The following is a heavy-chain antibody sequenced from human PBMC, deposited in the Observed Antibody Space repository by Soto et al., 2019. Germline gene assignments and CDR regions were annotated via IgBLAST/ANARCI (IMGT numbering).Heavy chain of an antibody. J-gene: IGHJ6*04. CDR1: GFTFSRYA. D-gene: IGHD3-3*01. Sequence: PGGALRLSCAASGFTFSRYAMSWVRQAPGKGLEWVSVISTSGGSTYYADSVKGRFTITRNTSISTAYMELSSLRSEDTAVYYCARVHYDFWSGYSLDVWGKGTTVTVSS. V-gene: IGHV3-23*01. CDR2: ISTSGGST. CDR3: ARVHYDFWSGYSLDV.